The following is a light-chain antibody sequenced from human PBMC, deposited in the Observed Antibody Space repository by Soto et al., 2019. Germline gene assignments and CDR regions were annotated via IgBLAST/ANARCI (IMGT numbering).Light chain of an antibody. V-gene: IGLV1-47*01. CDR1: SSNIGSNY. CDR3: AAWDDSLSGSYV. Sequence: QSVLTQPPSASGTPGQRVTSSCSGSSSNIGSNYVYWYQQLPGTAPKLPIYRNNQRPSGVPDRFSGSKSGTSASLAISGLRSEDEADYYCAAWDDSLSGSYVFGTGTKVTVL. J-gene: IGLJ1*01. CDR2: RNN.